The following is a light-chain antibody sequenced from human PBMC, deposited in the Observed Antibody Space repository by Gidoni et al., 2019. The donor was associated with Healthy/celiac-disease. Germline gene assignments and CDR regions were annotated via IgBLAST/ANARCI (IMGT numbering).Light chain of an antibody. CDR1: QSVSSN. Sequence: MVMTQSPATLSVSPGERATLPCRASQSVSSNLAWYQQKPGQAPRLLIYGASTRATGIPARFSGSGSGTEFTLTISSLQSEDFAVYYCQQYNNWPLTFGGGTKVEIK. CDR3: QQYNNWPLT. V-gene: IGKV3-15*01. CDR2: GAS. J-gene: IGKJ4*01.